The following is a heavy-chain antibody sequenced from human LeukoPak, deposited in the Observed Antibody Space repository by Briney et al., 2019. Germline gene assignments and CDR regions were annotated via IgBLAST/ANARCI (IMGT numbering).Heavy chain of an antibody. CDR1: GFTFSSYW. CDR3: ARDFSGSSGLIPYYYMDV. J-gene: IGHJ6*03. Sequence: GGSLRLSCAASGFTFSSYWMSWVRQAPGKGLEWVANIKQDGSEKYYVDSVKGRFTISRDNAKNSLYLQMNSLRAEDTAVYYCARDFSGSSGLIPYYYMDVWGKGTTVTVSS. D-gene: IGHD6-19*01. CDR2: IKQDGSEK. V-gene: IGHV3-7*01.